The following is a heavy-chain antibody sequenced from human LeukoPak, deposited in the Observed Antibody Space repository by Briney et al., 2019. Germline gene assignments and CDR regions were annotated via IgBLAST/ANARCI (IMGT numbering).Heavy chain of an antibody. J-gene: IGHJ5*02. V-gene: IGHV1-8*01. D-gene: IGHD3-10*01. CDR3: ARVPRRGERFDP. CDR1: GYTFTSYD. CDR2: MNPISGDT. Sequence: ASVKVSCKASGYTFTSYDVNWVRQPTGQGLEWMGWMNPISGDTGYALKFQGRVTMSRNTSISTAYMELGSLRSEDTAVYYCARVPRRGERFDPWGQGTLVTVSS.